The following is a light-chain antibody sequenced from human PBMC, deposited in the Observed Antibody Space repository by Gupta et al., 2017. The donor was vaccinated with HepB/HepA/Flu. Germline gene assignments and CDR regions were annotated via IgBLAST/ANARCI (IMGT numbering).Light chain of an antibody. CDR3: QQHYNAPIT. J-gene: IGKJ5*01. CDR2: WAS. Sequence: IVMTQSPDSLAMSLGERATINCKTSQTVLSTSDSKSYLAWFQQKPGQPPKLLFYWASIRASGVPDRFSGGGSGTDFTLTINSLQAEDVAVYYCQQHYNAPITFGQGTRLESK. V-gene: IGKV4-1*01. CDR1: QTVLSTSDSKSY.